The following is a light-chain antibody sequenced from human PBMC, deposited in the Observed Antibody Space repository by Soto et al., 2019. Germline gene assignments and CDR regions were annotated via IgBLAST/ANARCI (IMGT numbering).Light chain of an antibody. J-gene: IGKJ2*01. CDR3: QQYADSPYMYT. Sequence: EIVLTQSPGTLSLSPGERATLSCRASQSVSSSYLAWYQQKPGQAPRLLIYGGSSRATGIPDRFSGSGSGTGFTLSISRLEPEDFAVYYCQQYADSPYMYTFAQGTNLEIK. V-gene: IGKV3-20*01. CDR2: GGS. CDR1: QSVSSSY.